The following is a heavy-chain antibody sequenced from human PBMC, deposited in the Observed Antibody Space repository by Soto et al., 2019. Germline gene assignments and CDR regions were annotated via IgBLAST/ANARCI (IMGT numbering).Heavy chain of an antibody. CDR2: IKQDASEK. D-gene: IGHD3-3*01. V-gene: IGHV3-7*01. Sequence: EVQLVESGGGLVQPGGSLRLSCAASGFTFSNYWMSWVRQAPGKGLEWVANIKQDASEKYYVDSVKGRFTISRDNAQNSMYQQLNRLIAEEFAVYYCATDSHPGITILGVVIHPDPYYMDVWGKGTTVTVSS. CDR3: ATDSHPGITILGVVIHPDPYYMDV. J-gene: IGHJ6*03. CDR1: GFTFSNYW.